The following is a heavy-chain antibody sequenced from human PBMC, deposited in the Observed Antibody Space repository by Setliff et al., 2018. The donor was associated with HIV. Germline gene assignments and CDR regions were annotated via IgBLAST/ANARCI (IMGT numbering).Heavy chain of an antibody. V-gene: IGHV4-59*01. CDR1: GGSMSNYY. Sequence: SETLSLTCTVSGGSMSNYYWSWIRQPPGRGLEWIASIQYSDSSHYNPSLQSRVTISVDTSTKQFSLYLSSVNETDTAVYYCARSGYTSGFYWVFGAFGVWGQGKLVTVSS. CDR2: IQYSDSS. CDR3: ARSGYTSGFYWVFGAFGV. J-gene: IGHJ3*01. D-gene: IGHD3-22*01.